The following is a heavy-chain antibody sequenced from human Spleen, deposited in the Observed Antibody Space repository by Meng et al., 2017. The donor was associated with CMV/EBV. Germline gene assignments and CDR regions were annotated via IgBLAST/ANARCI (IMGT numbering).Heavy chain of an antibody. Sequence: GESLKISCAASKFSFSTYAMSWVRQDPGKGLEWVSTISGSGDTTSYTDSVKGRFTISRDNSKNTLYLQMNNLRVEDTALYYCAKDLPFHKFLSCGATCKTYWGQGTLVTVSS. J-gene: IGHJ4*02. CDR2: ISGSGDTT. V-gene: IGHV3-23*01. CDR1: KFSFSTYA. D-gene: IGHD1-26*01. CDR3: AKDLPFHKFLSCGATCKTY.